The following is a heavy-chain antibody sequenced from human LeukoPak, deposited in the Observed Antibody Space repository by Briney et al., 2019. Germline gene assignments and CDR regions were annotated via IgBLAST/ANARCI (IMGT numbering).Heavy chain of an antibody. CDR2: IYPGDSDT. J-gene: IGHJ4*02. V-gene: IGHV5-51*01. CDR3: ARLYYYDSSGMPMFDY. D-gene: IGHD3-22*01. Sequence: GESLKISCQGSGYSFTSYWIGWVRQMPGKGLEWMGIIYPGDSDTRYSPSFQGQVTISADKSISTAYLQWSSLKASDTAMYYCARLYYYDSSGMPMFDYWGQGTLVTVSS. CDR1: GYSFTSYW.